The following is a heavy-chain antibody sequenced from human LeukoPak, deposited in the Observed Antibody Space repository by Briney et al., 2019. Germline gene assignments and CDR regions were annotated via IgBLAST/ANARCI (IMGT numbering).Heavy chain of an antibody. J-gene: IGHJ4*02. CDR1: RYTFTDYY. V-gene: IGHV1-2*02. D-gene: IGHD3-9*01. CDR3: ARSDYDILTGYYIDY. Sequence: GASVKVSCKASRYTFTDYYMHWVRQAPGQGLEWMGWINPNSGGTNYAQKFQGRVTMTRDTSINTAYMELSRLRSDDTAVYYCARSDYDILTGYYIDYWGQGTLVTVSS. CDR2: INPNSGGT.